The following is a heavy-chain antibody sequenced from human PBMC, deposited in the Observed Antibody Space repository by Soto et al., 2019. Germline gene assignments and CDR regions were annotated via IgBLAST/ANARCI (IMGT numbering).Heavy chain of an antibody. D-gene: IGHD6-19*01. CDR1: GFTFSSYA. Sequence: GGSLRLSCAASGFTFSSYAMHWVRQAPGKGLEWVAVISYDGSSKYYADSVKGRFTISRDNSKNTLYLQMNSLRAEDTAVYYCARESERWEVAGPLDYWGQGTLVTVS. J-gene: IGHJ4*02. CDR3: ARESERWEVAGPLDY. V-gene: IGHV3-30-3*01. CDR2: ISYDGSSK.